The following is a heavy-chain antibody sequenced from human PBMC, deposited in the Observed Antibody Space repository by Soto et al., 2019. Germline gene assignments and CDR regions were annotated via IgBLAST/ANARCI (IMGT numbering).Heavy chain of an antibody. Sequence: GGSLRLSCAASGFTFSSYGMHCVRQAPGKGLEWVAVISYDGSNKYYADSVKGRFTISRDNSKNTLYLQMNSLRAEDRAVYYCAKPYYYDSSGYYAYWGQGTLVTVSS. CDR3: AKPYYYDSSGYYAY. CDR2: ISYDGSNK. D-gene: IGHD3-22*01. CDR1: GFTFSSYG. V-gene: IGHV3-30*18. J-gene: IGHJ4*02.